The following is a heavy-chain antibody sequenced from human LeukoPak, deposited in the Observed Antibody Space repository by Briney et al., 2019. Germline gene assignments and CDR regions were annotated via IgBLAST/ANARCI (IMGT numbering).Heavy chain of an antibody. D-gene: IGHD1-1*01. CDR3: AKGQELDDGVFDS. V-gene: IGHV3-74*01. Sequence: GGSLRLSCAASGFTFSNYWMHWVRQAPGKGLVWVSRIKTDGSGAGYADSVKGRFTISRDNAKNTLFLQMNSLRAEDTAIYYCAKGQELDDGVFDSWGQGTLVTVSS. CDR1: GFTFSNYW. J-gene: IGHJ4*02. CDR2: IKTDGSGA.